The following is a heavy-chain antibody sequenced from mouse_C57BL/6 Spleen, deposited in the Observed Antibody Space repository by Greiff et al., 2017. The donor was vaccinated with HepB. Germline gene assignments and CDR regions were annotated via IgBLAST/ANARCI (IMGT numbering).Heavy chain of an antibody. J-gene: IGHJ2*01. V-gene: IGHV14-1*01. CDR3: TPSYYYGSSYYFDY. Sequence: VQLQQSGAELVRPGASVKLSCTASGFNIKDYYMHWVKQRPEQGLEWIGRIDPEDGDTEYAPKFQGKATMTADTSSNTAYLQLSSLTSEDTAVYYCTPSYYYGSSYYFDYWGQGTTLTVSS. D-gene: IGHD1-1*01. CDR1: GFNIKDYY. CDR2: IDPEDGDT.